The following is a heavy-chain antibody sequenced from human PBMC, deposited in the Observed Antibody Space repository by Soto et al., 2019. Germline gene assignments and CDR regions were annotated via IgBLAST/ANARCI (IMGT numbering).Heavy chain of an antibody. Sequence: SETLSLTCAVYGGSFSGYYWSWIRQPPGKGLEWIGEINHSGSTNYNPSLKSRVTISVDTSKNQFSLKLSSVTAADTAVYYFARGRYYDFWSGYYRGHYFDYWGQGTLVTVSS. CDR2: INHSGST. CDR1: GGSFSGYY. D-gene: IGHD3-3*01. J-gene: IGHJ4*02. V-gene: IGHV4-34*01. CDR3: ARGRYYDFWSGYYRGHYFDY.